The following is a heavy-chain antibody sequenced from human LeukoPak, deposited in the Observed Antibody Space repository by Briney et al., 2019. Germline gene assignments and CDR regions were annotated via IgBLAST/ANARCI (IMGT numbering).Heavy chain of an antibody. CDR2: ISPIFGAT. CDR1: GGTFSSYA. Sequence: ASVKVSCKASGGTFSSYAISWVRQAPGQGLEWMGGISPIFGATNYAQKFQGRVTITADESTSTAYMDLSSLRFEDTAAYYCASDSVVVTAHQFDYWGQGTLVTVSS. V-gene: IGHV1-69*13. D-gene: IGHD2-21*02. J-gene: IGHJ4*02. CDR3: ASDSVVVTAHQFDY.